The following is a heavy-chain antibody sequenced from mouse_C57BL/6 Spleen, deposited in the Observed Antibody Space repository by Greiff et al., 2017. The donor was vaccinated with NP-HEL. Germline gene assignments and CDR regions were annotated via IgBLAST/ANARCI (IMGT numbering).Heavy chain of an antibody. Sequence: QVQLQQPGAELVKPGASVKLSCKASGYTFTSYWMHWVKQRPGQGLEWIGMIHPNSGSTNYNEKFKSKATLTVDKSSSTAYMQLSSLTSEDSAVYYCARQPYSHSFSDYWGQGTSVTVSS. V-gene: IGHV1-64*01. CDR2: IHPNSGST. CDR1: GYTFTSYW. CDR3: ARQPYSHSFSDY. J-gene: IGHJ4*01. D-gene: IGHD2-12*01.